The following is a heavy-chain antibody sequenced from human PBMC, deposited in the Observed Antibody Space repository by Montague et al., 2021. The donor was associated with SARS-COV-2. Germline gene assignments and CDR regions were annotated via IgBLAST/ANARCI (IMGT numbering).Heavy chain of an antibody. V-gene: IGHV4-59*01. D-gene: IGHD2-8*01. CDR2: IYYSGST. CDR1: GGSISGYY. Sequence: SETLSLTCTVSGGSISGYYWSWIRQPPGKGLEWIGYIYYSGSTKYNPFLESRVTVSVDRSKNQVSLKLSSVTAADTAVYYCARLLRSCTNGVCRTYYYYAMDVWGQGTTVT. J-gene: IGHJ6*02. CDR3: ARLLRSCTNGVCRTYYYYAMDV.